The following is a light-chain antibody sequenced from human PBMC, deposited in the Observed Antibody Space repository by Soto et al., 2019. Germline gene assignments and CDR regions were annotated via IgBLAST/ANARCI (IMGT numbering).Light chain of an antibody. J-gene: IGLJ1*01. CDR1: SSNIGSNT. CDR3: AEWDDSLNGYV. V-gene: IGLV1-44*01. Sequence: QSVLTQPPSASGAPGQRVTISCSGSSSNIGSNTVNWYQQLPGTAPKLLIYKNNQRPSGVPDRFSGSKSGTSASLAISGLQSEDGADYYCAEWDDSLNGYVFGTGTKLTVL. CDR2: KNN.